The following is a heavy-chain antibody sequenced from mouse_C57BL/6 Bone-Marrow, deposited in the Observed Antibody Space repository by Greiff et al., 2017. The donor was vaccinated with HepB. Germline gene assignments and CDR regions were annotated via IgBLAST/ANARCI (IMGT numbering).Heavy chain of an antibody. D-gene: IGHD2-2*01. V-gene: IGHV7-1*01. CDR2: SRNKANDYTT. CDR3: ARGRYGFFDY. CDR1: GFTFSDFY. Sequence: EVNVVESGGGLVQSGRSLRLSCATSGFTFSDFYMEWVRQAPGKGLEWIAASRNKANDYTTEYSASVKGRFIVSRDTSQSILYLQMNALRAEDTAIYYCARGRYGFFDYWGQGPTLTVSS. J-gene: IGHJ2*01.